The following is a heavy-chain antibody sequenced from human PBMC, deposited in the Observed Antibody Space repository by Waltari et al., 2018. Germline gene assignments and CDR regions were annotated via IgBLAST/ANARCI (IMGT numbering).Heavy chain of an antibody. D-gene: IGHD3-10*01. CDR2: IYSGGST. Sequence: EVQLVESGGGLIQPGGSLRLSCAASGFTVSSNYMRWVRQAPGKGLGVVSCIYSGGSTCYPDSVKVRFTISRANSKNTLYLQMNSLRAEDTAVYYCARDPRFGELSDAFDIWGQGTMVTVSS. V-gene: IGHV3-53*01. CDR1: GFTVSSNY. CDR3: ARDPRFGELSDAFDI. J-gene: IGHJ3*02.